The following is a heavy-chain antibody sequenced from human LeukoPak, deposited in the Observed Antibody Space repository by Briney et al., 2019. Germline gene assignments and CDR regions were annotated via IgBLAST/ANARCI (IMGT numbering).Heavy chain of an antibody. J-gene: IGHJ4*02. Sequence: ASVKVSCKASGYTFTAYYLHWVRRAPGQGIEWMGRINPNSGGTNYSQRFQGRVTMTRDTSIRTAYMELRSLRSDDTAVYYCARDQYDFWSGYYSFFEGDFDYWGQGTLVTVSS. CDR2: INPNSGGT. D-gene: IGHD3-3*01. CDR1: GYTFTAYY. CDR3: ARDQYDFWSGYYSFFEGDFDY. V-gene: IGHV1-2*06.